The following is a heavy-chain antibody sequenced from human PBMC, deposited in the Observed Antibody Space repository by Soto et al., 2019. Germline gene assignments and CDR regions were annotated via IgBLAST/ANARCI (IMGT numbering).Heavy chain of an antibody. CDR3: ARGIVRGGFDI. D-gene: IGHD3-10*02. V-gene: IGHV4-30-4*01. CDR2: IYDTWTT. CDR1: GGSMSENDYY. J-gene: IGHJ3*02. Sequence: QVQLQEAGPGLVRPSQTLSLTCTVAGGSMSENDYYWSWLRQSPGQGLQWIGYIYDTWTTSYSPSLKSRVTMSVDTSRNQFSLKLTSVTAADTALYFCARGIVRGGFDIWGQGTLVTVSS.